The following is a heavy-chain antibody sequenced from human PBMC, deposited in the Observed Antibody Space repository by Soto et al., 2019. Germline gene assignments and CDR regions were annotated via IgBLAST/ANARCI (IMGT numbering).Heavy chain of an antibody. V-gene: IGHV1-3*04. CDR3: ARGDTMVRGVIIDSFAY. D-gene: IGHD3-10*01. CDR2: INTGNGNT. J-gene: IGHJ4*02. CDR1: GYTFTSYT. Sequence: QVQLVQSGAEVKKPGASVKVSCKASGYTFTSYTLHWVRQAPGQRLEWMGWINTGNGNTKYSQKFQGRVTITRDTSASTAYMELSSLRSEDTAVYYCARGDTMVRGVIIDSFAYWGQGTLVTVSS.